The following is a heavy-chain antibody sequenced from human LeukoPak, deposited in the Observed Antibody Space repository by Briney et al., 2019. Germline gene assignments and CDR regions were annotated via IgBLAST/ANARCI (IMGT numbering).Heavy chain of an antibody. CDR3: ARKLGGAQCGGDCFFDH. CDR1: GFMLSVYY. D-gene: IGHD2-21*02. V-gene: IGHV3-11*03. CDR2: ISPTGSYT. J-gene: IGHJ4*02. Sequence: PGGSLRLSCEASGFMLSVYYMSWFRLAPGKGLEWIGYISPTGSYTTYADSVRGRFPISRDNAKNRLFLQMNDLTTDDTAVYYCARKLGGAQCGGDCFFDHWGQGTRVAVSS.